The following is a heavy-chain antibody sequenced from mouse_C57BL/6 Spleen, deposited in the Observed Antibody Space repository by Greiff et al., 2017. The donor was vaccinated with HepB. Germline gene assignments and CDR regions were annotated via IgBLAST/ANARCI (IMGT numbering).Heavy chain of an antibody. CDR2: IHPNSGST. V-gene: IGHV1-64*01. CDR1: GYTFTSYW. Sequence: VQLQQPGAELVKPGASVKLSCKASGYTFTSYWMHWVKQRPGQGLEWIGMIHPNSGSTNYNEKFKSKATLTVDKSSSTAYMQLSSLTSEDSAVYYCARESLLRNYFDYWGQGTTLTVSS. D-gene: IGHD1-1*01. CDR3: ARESLLRNYFDY. J-gene: IGHJ2*01.